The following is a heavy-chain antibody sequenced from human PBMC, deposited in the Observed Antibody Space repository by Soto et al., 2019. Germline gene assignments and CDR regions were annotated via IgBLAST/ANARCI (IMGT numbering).Heavy chain of an antibody. V-gene: IGHV1-18*01. CDR3: ARGIAAAGTSKLPFDY. Sequence: QVQLVQSGAEVKKPGASVKVSCEASGYTFTSYGISWVRQAPGQGLEWMGWISAYNGNTNYAQKLQGRVTMTTDTSTSTAYMELRSLRSGDTAVYYCARGIAAAGTSKLPFDYWGQGTLVTVSS. J-gene: IGHJ4*02. D-gene: IGHD6-13*01. CDR2: ISAYNGNT. CDR1: GYTFTSYG.